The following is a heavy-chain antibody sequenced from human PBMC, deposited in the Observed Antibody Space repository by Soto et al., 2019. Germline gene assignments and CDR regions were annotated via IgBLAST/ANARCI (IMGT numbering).Heavy chain of an antibody. CDR2: TSYDGSNK. D-gene: IGHD5-12*01. J-gene: IGHJ6*02. Sequence: QLVESGGGVVQPGRSLRLSCAASGFTFSLYGIHWVRQAPGKGREWVAVTSYDGSNKYYADSLKGRFTISRDNSKNTLYLQMNSLRAEDTTVYYCAKDSGYSGYDVYDYYYGMDVWGQGTTVTVSS. CDR1: GFTFSLYG. V-gene: IGHV3-30*18. CDR3: AKDSGYSGYDVYDYYYGMDV.